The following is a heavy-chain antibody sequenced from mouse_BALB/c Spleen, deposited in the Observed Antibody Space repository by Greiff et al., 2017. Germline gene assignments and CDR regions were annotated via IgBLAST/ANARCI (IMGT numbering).Heavy chain of an antibody. CDR2: IRRKANNHAT. CDR1: GFTFSDAW. CDR3: TYGNFAWFAY. V-gene: IGHV6-6*01. D-gene: IGHD2-1*01. Sequence: DVQLQESGGGLVQPGGTMKLSCAASGFTFSDAWMDWVRQSPEKGLEGGAEIRRKANNHATYYAESVKGRFTISRDDSKSSVYLQMNSLRAEDTGIYYCTYGNFAWFAYVGQGTLVTVSA. J-gene: IGHJ3*01.